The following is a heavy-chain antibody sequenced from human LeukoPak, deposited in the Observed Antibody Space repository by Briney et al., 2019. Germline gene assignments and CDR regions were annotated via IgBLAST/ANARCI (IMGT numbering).Heavy chain of an antibody. Sequence: GGSLRLSCAASGFTFTNYAMSWVRQAPAKGLEWVSAISDSGGSAFYADSVRGRFTISRDNSKSTLYLQMNSLRAEDTAVFYCAKDNWYLDYWGQGTLVTVSS. CDR3: AKDNWYLDY. CDR1: GFTFTNYA. D-gene: IGHD1-1*01. V-gene: IGHV3-23*01. CDR2: ISDSGGSA. J-gene: IGHJ4*02.